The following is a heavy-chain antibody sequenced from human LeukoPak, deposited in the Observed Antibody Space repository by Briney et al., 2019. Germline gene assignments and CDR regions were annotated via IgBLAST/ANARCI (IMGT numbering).Heavy chain of an antibody. V-gene: IGHV1-2*02. CDR3: AREEGDYPYDY. D-gene: IGHD3-16*01. Sequence: ASVKVSCKASGGTFNSYAISWVRQAPGQGLEWMGWINPNSGGTNYAQKFQGRVTMTRDTSISTAYMELSRLRSDDTAVYYCAREEGDYPYDYWGQGTLVTVSS. J-gene: IGHJ4*02. CDR1: GGTFNSYA. CDR2: INPNSGGT.